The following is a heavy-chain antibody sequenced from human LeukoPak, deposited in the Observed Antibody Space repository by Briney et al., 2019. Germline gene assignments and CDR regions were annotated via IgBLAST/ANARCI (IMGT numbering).Heavy chain of an antibody. D-gene: IGHD2-15*01. CDR1: GESLNSYY. J-gene: IGHJ4*02. V-gene: IGHV4-34*01. CDR2: IYESGST. CDR3: ARGAWATRLGS. Sequence: SETLSLTCAVYGESLNSYYWSWIRQSRGKGLVWIGEIYESGSTEYNPSLKSRVTISMVPSKQQFSLSLTSVTAADTAVYYCARGAWATRLGSWGLGTPVIVSS.